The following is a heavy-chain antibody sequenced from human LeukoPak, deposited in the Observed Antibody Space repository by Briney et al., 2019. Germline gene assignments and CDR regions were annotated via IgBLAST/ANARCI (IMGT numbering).Heavy chain of an antibody. CDR2: ISGSGGST. CDR3: ALGGLEDIVVVVAATPFDY. Sequence: QPGGSLRLSCAASGFTFSSYAMSWVRQAPGKGLEWVSAISGSGGSTYYADSVKGRFTISRDNSKNTLYLQMNSLRAEDTAVYYCALGGLEDIVVVVAATPFDYWGQGTLVTVSS. J-gene: IGHJ4*02. V-gene: IGHV3-23*01. CDR1: GFTFSSYA. D-gene: IGHD2-15*01.